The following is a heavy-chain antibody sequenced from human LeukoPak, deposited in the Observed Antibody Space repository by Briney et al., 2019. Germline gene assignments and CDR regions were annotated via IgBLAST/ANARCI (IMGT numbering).Heavy chain of an antibody. J-gene: IGHJ5*02. Sequence: EASVKVSCKASGYTFTSYGISWVRQAPGQGLEWMGWISAYNGNTNYAQKLQGRVTMTTDTSTSTAYMKLRSLRSDDTAVYYCARDPWPGMNWFDPWGQGTLVTVSS. D-gene: IGHD1-14*01. CDR1: GYTFTSYG. CDR3: ARDPWPGMNWFDP. V-gene: IGHV1-18*04. CDR2: ISAYNGNT.